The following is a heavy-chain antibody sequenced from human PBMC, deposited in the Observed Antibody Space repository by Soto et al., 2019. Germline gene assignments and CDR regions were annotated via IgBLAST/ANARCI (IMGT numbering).Heavy chain of an antibody. Sequence: SETLSLTCTVSGGSISSSSYYWGWIRQPPGKGLEWIGSIYYSGSTYYNPSLKSRVTISVDTSKNQFSLKLSSVTAADTAVYYCARLRVVPDHLMGEFDYWGQGTLVTVSS. CDR3: ARLRVVPDHLMGEFDY. D-gene: IGHD2-2*01. CDR2: IYYSGST. CDR1: GGSISSSSYY. V-gene: IGHV4-39*01. J-gene: IGHJ4*02.